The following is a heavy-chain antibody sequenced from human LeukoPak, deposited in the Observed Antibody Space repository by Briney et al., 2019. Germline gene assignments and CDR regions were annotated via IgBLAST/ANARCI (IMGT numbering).Heavy chain of an antibody. CDR2: IYYSGST. V-gene: IGHV4-61*01. CDR1: GASVSSASY. D-gene: IGHD1-14*01. CDR3: AAVPVRAPRPLDY. J-gene: IGHJ4*02. Sequence: SETLSLTCTVSGASVSSASYWTWIRQPPGKGLEWFGYIYYSGSTNYNPSLKSRVTISVDTSKNQFSLKLSSVTAADTAVYYCAAVPVRAPRPLDYWGQGTLVTVSS.